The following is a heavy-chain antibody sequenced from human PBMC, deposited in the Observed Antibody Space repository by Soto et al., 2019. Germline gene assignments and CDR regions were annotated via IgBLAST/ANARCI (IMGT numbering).Heavy chain of an antibody. D-gene: IGHD1-1*01. Sequence: QVQLVQSGADLKKPGASVKVSCKASGYTFTDYYMHWVRQAPGQGLEWMGWINPNNGGTSDAQKFEGWVTMTSDTSISTAYMEVRRLTSDDTAVYYWARGSPTTTPFDYWGQGTLVTVSS. CDR1: GYTFTDYY. V-gene: IGHV1-2*04. CDR2: INPNNGGT. CDR3: ARGSPTTTPFDY. J-gene: IGHJ4*02.